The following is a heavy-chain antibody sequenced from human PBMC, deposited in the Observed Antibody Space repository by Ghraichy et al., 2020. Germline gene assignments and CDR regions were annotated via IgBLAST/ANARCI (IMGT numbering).Heavy chain of an antibody. Sequence: ESLNISCKGSGYGFTNYYIAWVRQMPGKGLEWMGIIDPGDSDTTYSPSLEGQVTISADKSVNTVYLQWSSLKASDTAIYYCARDSSGHGYYYGMDVWGQGTTVTVSS. CDR1: GYGFTNYY. CDR2: IDPGDSDT. D-gene: IGHD3-22*01. J-gene: IGHJ6*02. V-gene: IGHV5-51*01. CDR3: ARDSSGHGYYYGMDV.